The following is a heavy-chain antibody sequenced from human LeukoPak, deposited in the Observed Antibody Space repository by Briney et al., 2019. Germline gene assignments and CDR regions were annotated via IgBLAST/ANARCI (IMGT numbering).Heavy chain of an antibody. J-gene: IGHJ5*02. CDR1: GFTFSSYS. CDR2: FSTSSSHM. D-gene: IGHD2-2*02. Sequence: GGSLRLSCAASGFTFSSYSMNWVRQAPGKGLEWVSYFSTSSSHMYYADSVKGRFTISRDNAKNSLYLQMNSLRAEDTAVYYCAKDLETVVVVPAAIPWFDPWGQGTLVTVSS. CDR3: AKDLETVVVVPAAIPWFDP. V-gene: IGHV3-21*01.